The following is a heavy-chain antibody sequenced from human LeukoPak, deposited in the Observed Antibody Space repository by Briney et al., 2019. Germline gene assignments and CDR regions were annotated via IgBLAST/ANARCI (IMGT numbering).Heavy chain of an antibody. CDR2: IRSKANGGTT. Sequence: PGGSLRLSCTTSGFTFRDYAMTWVRQAPGKGLEWVSFIRSKANGGTTEYAASVKGRFTISRDDSKSIAYLQMNSLKTEDTAVYYCTRTGSSGWYSLDYFDYWGQGTLVTVSS. CDR3: TRTGSSGWYSLDYFDY. CDR1: GFTFRDYA. J-gene: IGHJ4*02. D-gene: IGHD6-19*01. V-gene: IGHV3-49*04.